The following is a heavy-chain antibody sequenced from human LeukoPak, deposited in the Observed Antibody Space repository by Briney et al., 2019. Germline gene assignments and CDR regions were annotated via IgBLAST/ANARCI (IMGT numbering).Heavy chain of an antibody. J-gene: IGHJ6*02. Sequence: GGSLRLSCAASGFTFSSYGMHWVRQAPGKGLEWVAVISHDGSNKYYADSVKGRFTISRDNSKNTLYLQMNSLRAEDTAVYHCARWYKSLDIWGQGTTVTVSS. CDR2: ISHDGSNK. D-gene: IGHD1-1*01. V-gene: IGHV3-30*03. CDR1: GFTFSSYG. CDR3: ARWYKSLDI.